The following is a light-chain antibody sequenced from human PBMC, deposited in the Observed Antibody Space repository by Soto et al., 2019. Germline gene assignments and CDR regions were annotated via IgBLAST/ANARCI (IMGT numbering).Light chain of an antibody. J-gene: IGKJ3*01. Sequence: EIVLTQSPGTLSLSPGERATLSCRASQSVSSSYLAWYQQKPGQAPALLIYGASSRATGIPDRFSGSGSGTDFTLTISRLEPEDFAVYYCQQYRSSPRTFGPGTKVDIK. CDR3: QQYRSSPRT. CDR2: GAS. V-gene: IGKV3-20*01. CDR1: QSVSSSY.